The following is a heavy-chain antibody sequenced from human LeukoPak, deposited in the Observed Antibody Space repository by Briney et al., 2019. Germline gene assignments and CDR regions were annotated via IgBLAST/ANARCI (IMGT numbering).Heavy chain of an antibody. CDR2: LSGGGGGS. J-gene: IGHJ4*02. D-gene: IGHD3-10*01. CDR3: AKERTGKFDFDY. CDR1: GFTFSAYA. Sequence: GGSLRLSCEASGFTFSAYAMSWVRQAPGKGLEWVSSLSGGGGGSYYADSVKGRVTVSRDDSKNTLYLQMNSLRAEDTAVYYCAKERTGKFDFDYWGQGTLVTVSS. V-gene: IGHV3-23*01.